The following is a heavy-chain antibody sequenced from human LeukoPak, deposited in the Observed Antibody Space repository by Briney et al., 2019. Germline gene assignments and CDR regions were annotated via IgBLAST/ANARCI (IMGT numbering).Heavy chain of an antibody. J-gene: IGHJ3*02. CDR3: AREILTGYAFDI. D-gene: IGHD7-27*01. Sequence: PGRSLGLSFATSGIPFKTYAMHWGRPAPGKGLEMGAFISYDGTNKYCADSVKGRFTISRDNSKNTLYLQMNSLRAEDTALYYCAREILTGYAFDIWGQGTMVTVSS. CDR2: ISYDGTNK. CDR1: GIPFKTYA. V-gene: IGHV3-30-3*01.